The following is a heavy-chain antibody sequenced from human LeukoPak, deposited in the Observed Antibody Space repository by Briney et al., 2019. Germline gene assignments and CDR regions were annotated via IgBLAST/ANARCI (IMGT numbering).Heavy chain of an antibody. CDR2: ISGSGGST. CDR3: TRRSYDSSVSGVVY. D-gene: IGHD3-22*01. V-gene: IGHV3-23*01. CDR1: GFTFSSYA. Sequence: GGSLRLSCAASGFTFSSYALSWVRQAPGKGLDWVSAISGSGGSTFYADSVKGRFTISRDSSKNTMYLQMNSLKTEDTAVYYCTRRSYDSSVSGVVYWGQGTLVTVSS. J-gene: IGHJ4*02.